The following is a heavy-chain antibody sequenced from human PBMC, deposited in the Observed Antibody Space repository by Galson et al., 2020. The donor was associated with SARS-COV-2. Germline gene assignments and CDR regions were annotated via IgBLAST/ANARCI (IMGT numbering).Heavy chain of an antibody. Sequence: KIGESLKISCQGSGYSFTKNWIGWVRQRPGKGLEWMGTIYPDDSEIRESISFRGHVTMSADKSINAAYLQWTSLKASDTAIYYCVRVTSGSYIYDYWGQGTRVTVSS. V-gene: IGHV5-51*01. J-gene: IGHJ4*01. CDR1: GYSFTKNW. D-gene: IGHD1-26*01. CDR3: VRVTSGSYIYDY. CDR2: IYPDDSEI.